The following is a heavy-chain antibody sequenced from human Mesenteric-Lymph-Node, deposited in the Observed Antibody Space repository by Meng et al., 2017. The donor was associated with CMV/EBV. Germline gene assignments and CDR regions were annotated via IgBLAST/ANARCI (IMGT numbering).Heavy chain of an antibody. J-gene: IGHJ4*02. D-gene: IGHD2-2*02. CDR1: GGSISSSSYY. CDR2: IYYSGST. Sequence: SETLSLTCTVSGGSISSSSYYWGWIRQPPGKGLEWIGSIYYSGSTYYNPSLKSRVTISVDTSKNQFSLKLSSVTAADTAVYYCAGGGYQLLYRYFDYWGQGTLVTVSS. V-gene: IGHV4-39*01. CDR3: AGGGYQLLYRYFDY.